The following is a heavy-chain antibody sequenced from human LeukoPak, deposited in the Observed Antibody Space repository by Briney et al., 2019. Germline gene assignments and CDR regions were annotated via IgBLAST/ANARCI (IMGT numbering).Heavy chain of an antibody. CDR3: ARAGGLGY. J-gene: IGHJ4*02. V-gene: IGHV4-4*07. Sequence: SETLPLTCTVSGGSISSYYWSWIRQPAGKGLEWIGRFYTRGSTIYNPSLKSRVTMSVDMSKNQFSLKVTSVTAADTAVYYCARAGGLGYWGPGNLVTASS. D-gene: IGHD2-8*02. CDR1: GGSISSYY. CDR2: FYTRGST.